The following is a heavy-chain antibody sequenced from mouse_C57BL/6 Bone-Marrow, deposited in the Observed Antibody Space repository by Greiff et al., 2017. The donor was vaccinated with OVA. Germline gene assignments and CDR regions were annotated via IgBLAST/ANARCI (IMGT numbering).Heavy chain of an antibody. CDR2: ISSGGDYI. CDR1: GFTFSSYA. Sequence: EVKLMESGEGLVKPGGSLKLSCAASGFTFSSYAMSWARQTPEKRLEWVAYISSGGDYIYYADTVKGRFTISRDNARNTLYLQMSSLKSEDTAMYYCTRGLGRGAYWGQGTLVTVSA. CDR3: TRGLGRGAY. D-gene: IGHD4-1*01. J-gene: IGHJ3*01. V-gene: IGHV5-9-1*02.